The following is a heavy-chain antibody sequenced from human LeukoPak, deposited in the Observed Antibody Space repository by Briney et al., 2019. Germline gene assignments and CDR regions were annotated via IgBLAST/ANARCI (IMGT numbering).Heavy chain of an antibody. D-gene: IGHD6-19*01. CDR2: ISAYNGNT. J-gene: IGHJ5*02. Sequence: ASVKVSCKASGYTFTSYGISWVRQAPGQGLEWMGWISAYNGNTNYAQKLQGRVTMTTDTSTSTAYMELRSLRSDDTAVYYCARDQTGYSSGWTNWFDPWGQGTLVTVSS. CDR3: ARDQTGYSSGWTNWFDP. CDR1: GYTFTSYG. V-gene: IGHV1-18*01.